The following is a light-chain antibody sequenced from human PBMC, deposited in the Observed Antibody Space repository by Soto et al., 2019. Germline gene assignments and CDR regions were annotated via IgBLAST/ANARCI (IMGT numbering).Light chain of an antibody. Sequence: IVLTQSPATLSLSPGEGATLSCTASQSIGTYLAWYQQTPGQVPKLLIYDSSTRATGTPVRFSGTGSGTGFTLTINSLEPEDSALYYCQQSSSWPITFGQGTRLQIK. V-gene: IGKV3-11*01. CDR1: QSIGTY. J-gene: IGKJ5*01. CDR2: DSS. CDR3: QQSSSWPIT.